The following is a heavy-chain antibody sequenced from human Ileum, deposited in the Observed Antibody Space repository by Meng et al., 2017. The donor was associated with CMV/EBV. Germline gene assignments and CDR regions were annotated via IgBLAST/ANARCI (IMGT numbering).Heavy chain of an antibody. V-gene: IGHV3-23*01. CDR2: ISASGGTP. Sequence: GGSLRLSCAASGYTFSDYSMTWVRQAPGKGLEWVSTISASGGTPYYPDSMKGRFTVSRDNSKNTVYLQINSLRAEDTALYYCAKEPGRGYSNYDRYFDSWGQGTLVTVSS. J-gene: IGHJ4*02. D-gene: IGHD5-12*01. CDR3: AKEPGRGYSNYDRYFDS. CDR1: GYTFSDYS.